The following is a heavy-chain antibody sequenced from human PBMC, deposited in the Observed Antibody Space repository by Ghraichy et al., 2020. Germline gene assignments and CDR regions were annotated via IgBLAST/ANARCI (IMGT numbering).Heavy chain of an antibody. CDR1: GFSFSDYS. CDR3: ARDRVVTDGYYGMDV. D-gene: IGHD3-3*01. J-gene: IGHJ6*02. Sequence: GGSLRLSCAASGFSFSDYSFNWVRQAPGKGLEWISYISLSRTIYYADSVKGRFTISRDNAKNSLFLQMNSLRVEDTAVYYCARDRVVTDGYYGMDVWGQGTTVAVS. V-gene: IGHV3-69-1*01. CDR2: ISLSRTI.